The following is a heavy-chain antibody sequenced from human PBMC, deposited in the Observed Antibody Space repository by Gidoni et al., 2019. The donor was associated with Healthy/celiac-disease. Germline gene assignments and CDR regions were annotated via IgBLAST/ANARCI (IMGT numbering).Heavy chain of an antibody. CDR3: ARINLYGSGSYYWFDP. CDR2: IFSNDEK. J-gene: IGHJ5*02. V-gene: IGHV2-26*01. CDR1: GFSLSNARMG. D-gene: IGHD3-10*01. Sequence: QVTLKESGPVLVKPTETLTLTCTVSGFSLSNARMGVSWIRQPPGKSLEWLAHIFSNDEKSYSTSLKSRLTISKDTSKSQVVLTMTNMDPVDTATYYCARINLYGSGSYYWFDPWGQGTLVTVSS.